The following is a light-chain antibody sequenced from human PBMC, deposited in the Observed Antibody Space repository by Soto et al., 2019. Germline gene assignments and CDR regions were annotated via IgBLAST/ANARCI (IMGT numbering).Light chain of an antibody. CDR2: GLS. Sequence: EIVLTQSPGTLSLSPGERATLSCRASQSVRSSYLAWYQQKLGQAPRLLIYGLSNRATGIPDRFSGSGSGTDFTLTISRLEPEDCAVYYCQQYGTSPRTFGQGTKVEIK. J-gene: IGKJ1*01. V-gene: IGKV3-20*01. CDR1: QSVRSSY. CDR3: QQYGTSPRT.